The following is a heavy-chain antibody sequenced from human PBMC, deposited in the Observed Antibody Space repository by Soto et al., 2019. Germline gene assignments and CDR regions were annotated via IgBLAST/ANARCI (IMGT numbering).Heavy chain of an antibody. V-gene: IGHV4-59*01. CDR1: GGSISSYY. J-gene: IGHJ5*02. CDR3: ARGTSSSWLHNWFDP. Sequence: PSETLSLTCTVSGGSISSYYWSWIRQPPGKGLGWIGYIYYSGSTNYNPSLKSRVTISVDTSKNQFSLKLSSVTAADTAVYYCARGTSSSWLHNWFDPWGQGTLVTVSS. D-gene: IGHD6-13*01. CDR2: IYYSGST.